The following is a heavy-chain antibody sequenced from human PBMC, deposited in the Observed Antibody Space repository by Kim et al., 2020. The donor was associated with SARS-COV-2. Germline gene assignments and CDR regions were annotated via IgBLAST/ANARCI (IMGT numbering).Heavy chain of an antibody. D-gene: IGHD6-19*01. CDR2: ISRNGDTT. Sequence: GGSLRLSCTASGFTFGNYAMNWVRQAPGKGLEWVSTISRNGDTTYYADSVKGRFTISRDKSKNTLFLQMDSLRDEDTAIYNCATDPRLRADAVVNPVLDKWGQGTQVTVSS. V-gene: IGHV3-23*01. CDR3: ATDPRLRADAVVNPVLDK. CDR1: GFTFGNYA. J-gene: IGHJ4*02.